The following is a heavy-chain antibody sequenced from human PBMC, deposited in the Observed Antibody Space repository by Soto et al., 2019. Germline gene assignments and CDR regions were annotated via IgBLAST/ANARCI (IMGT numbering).Heavy chain of an antibody. CDR2: IWYDGSNK. CDR3: ARDPISPVLRSYGMDV. Sequence: GGSLRLSCAASGFTFSSYGMHWVRQAPGKGLEWVAVIWYDGSNKYYADSVKGRFTISRDNSKNTLYLQMNSLRAEDTAVYYCARDPISPVLRSYGMDVWGQGTTVTVSS. J-gene: IGHJ6*02. V-gene: IGHV3-33*01. CDR1: GFTFSSYG. D-gene: IGHD4-17*01.